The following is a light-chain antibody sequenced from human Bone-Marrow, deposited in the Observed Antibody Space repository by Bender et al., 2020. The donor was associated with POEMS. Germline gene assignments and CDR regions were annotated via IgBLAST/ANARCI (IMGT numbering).Light chain of an antibody. CDR2: QND. J-gene: IGLJ3*02. V-gene: IGLV3-1*01. CDR1: NLGDKY. CDR3: QAWEFSTAV. Sequence: SYELTQPPSVSVSPGQTASVTCSGDNLGDKYASWYQQKPGQSPVLVIYQNDRRPSGIPERFFGSMSGNTATLTISETHVMDEADYYCQAWEFSTAVFGGGTLLTVL.